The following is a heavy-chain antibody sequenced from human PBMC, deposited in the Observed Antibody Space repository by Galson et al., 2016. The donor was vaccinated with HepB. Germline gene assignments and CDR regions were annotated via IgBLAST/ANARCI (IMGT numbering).Heavy chain of an antibody. CDR1: GFTVRSNY. J-gene: IGHJ4*02. V-gene: IGHV3-53*01. D-gene: IGHD3-3*01. CDR3: ARSYYDFGGGLGD. Sequence: SLRLSCAASGFTVRSNYMNWVRQAPGQGLQWVPVIYRDGYTYNEASVKGRFPISRDESKNTVYLQMNSRRGEDTALYYCARSYYDFGGGLGDWGQGTLVTVSS. CDR2: IYRDGYT.